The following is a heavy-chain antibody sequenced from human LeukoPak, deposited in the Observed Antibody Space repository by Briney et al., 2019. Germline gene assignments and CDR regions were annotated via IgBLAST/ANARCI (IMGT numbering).Heavy chain of an antibody. CDR3: ARGRSITGTTTSDY. D-gene: IGHD1-7*01. Sequence: GASVKVSCKASGYTFTSYGISWVRQAPGQGLEWMGWIRAYNGNTNYAQKLQGRVTMTTDTSTSTAYMELRSLRSDDTAVYYCARGRSITGTTTSDYWGQGTLVTVSS. V-gene: IGHV1-18*01. CDR2: IRAYNGNT. J-gene: IGHJ4*02. CDR1: GYTFTSYG.